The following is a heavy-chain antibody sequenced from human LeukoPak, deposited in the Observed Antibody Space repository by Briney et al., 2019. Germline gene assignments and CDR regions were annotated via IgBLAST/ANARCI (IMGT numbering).Heavy chain of an antibody. J-gene: IGHJ4*02. CDR3: ARHDYFDSCGYNY. Sequence: SETLSLTCSVSGGSITNDYWSWIRQPPGKGLEWIGYFYYSGSPNYNPSLKSRVSLSVDTTKNQFSLKLSSVTAADTAVYYWARHDYFDSCGYNYWGQGTLVTVSS. CDR2: FYYSGSP. V-gene: IGHV4-59*08. CDR1: GGSITNDY. D-gene: IGHD3-22*01.